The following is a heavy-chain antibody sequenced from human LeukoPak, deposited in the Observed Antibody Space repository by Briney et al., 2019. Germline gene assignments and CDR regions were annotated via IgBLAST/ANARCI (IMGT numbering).Heavy chain of an antibody. Sequence: SETLSLTCTVSGGSISSYYWSWLRQSPGKGLDWIGYIYYSGSTKYNPSLKSRVTISVDTSENQFSLKLSSVTAADTAVYYCARLRRIAVADYWGQGTLVTVSS. D-gene: IGHD6-19*01. CDR2: IYYSGST. CDR1: GGSISSYY. J-gene: IGHJ4*02. CDR3: ARLRRIAVADY. V-gene: IGHV4-59*12.